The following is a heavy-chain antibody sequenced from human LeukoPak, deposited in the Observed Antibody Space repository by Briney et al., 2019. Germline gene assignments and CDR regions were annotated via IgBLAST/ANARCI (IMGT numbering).Heavy chain of an antibody. V-gene: IGHV1-18*01. CDR3: ARSGGWAYGDYDGFIAFDI. Sequence: ASVKVSCKASGYTFTNHGISWVRQARGKGLECMGWISTYNGNTNYAQKLQGRVTMTTDTSTSTAYMELRSLRSDDTTVYYCARSGGWAYGDYDGFIAFDIWGQGTMVTVSS. CDR1: GYTFTNHG. D-gene: IGHD4-17*01. J-gene: IGHJ3*02. CDR2: ISTYNGNT.